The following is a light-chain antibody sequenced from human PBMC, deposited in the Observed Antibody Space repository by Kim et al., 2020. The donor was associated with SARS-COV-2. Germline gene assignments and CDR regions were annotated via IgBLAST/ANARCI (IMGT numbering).Light chain of an antibody. CDR3: QHYEILPPYT. V-gene: IGKV1-33*01. J-gene: IGKJ2*01. Sequence: DIQMTQSPSSLSASVGDRVTITCQASQDISNHLNWYQRKPGQAPKVLIYDASNLDTGVPSRFSGSGSGTHFTITISSLQPEDAATYFCQHYEILPPYTFGQGTKLEIK. CDR2: DAS. CDR1: QDISNH.